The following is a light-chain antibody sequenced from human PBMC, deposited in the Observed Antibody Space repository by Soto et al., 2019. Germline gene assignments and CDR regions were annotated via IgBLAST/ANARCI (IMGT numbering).Light chain of an antibody. CDR2: DVS. Sequence: QSVLTQPASVSGSPGQSITISCTGTGSDVGAYRYVSWYQQHPGQAPKLIIYDVSNRPSGVSDRFSGSKSGNTASLTISGLQSEDEADYYCDSYTSSSSYAFGTGTKVTDL. CDR3: DSYTSSSSYA. J-gene: IGLJ1*01. CDR1: GSDVGAYRY. V-gene: IGLV2-14*01.